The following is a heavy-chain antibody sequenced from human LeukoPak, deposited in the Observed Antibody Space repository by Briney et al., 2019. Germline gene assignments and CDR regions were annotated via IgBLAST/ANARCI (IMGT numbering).Heavy chain of an antibody. D-gene: IGHD1-20*01. CDR3: ARVRRIKHVPYFDY. CDR1: GYTFTGYY. Sequence: ASVKVSCKASGYTFTGYYMHWVRQAPGQGLEWMGWINPNSGGTNYAQKFQGRVTMTRDTSISTAYMELSRLRSDDTAVYYCARVRRIKHVPYFDYWGQGTLVTVSS. CDR2: INPNSGGT. J-gene: IGHJ4*02. V-gene: IGHV1-2*02.